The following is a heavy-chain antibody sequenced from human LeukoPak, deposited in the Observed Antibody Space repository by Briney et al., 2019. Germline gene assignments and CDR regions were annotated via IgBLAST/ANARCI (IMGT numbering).Heavy chain of an antibody. D-gene: IGHD5-12*01. V-gene: IGHV4-34*09. Sequence: SETLSLTCAVYGGSFSGYYWSWIRQPPGKGLEWIGYIYYSGSTYCNPSLKSRVTISVDTSKNQFSLKLSSVTAADTAVYYCATEVVEMATIGYFDYWGQGTLVTVSS. CDR1: GGSFSGYY. CDR3: ATEVVEMATIGYFDY. CDR2: IYYSGST. J-gene: IGHJ4*02.